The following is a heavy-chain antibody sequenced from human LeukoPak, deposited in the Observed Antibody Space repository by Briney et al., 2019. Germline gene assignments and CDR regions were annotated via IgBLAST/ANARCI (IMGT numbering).Heavy chain of an antibody. CDR1: GFTFSSYA. J-gene: IGHJ3*02. CDR3: AISWGYCSGGSCYPGPPGAFDI. D-gene: IGHD2-15*01. CDR2: ISGSGGST. V-gene: IGHV3-23*01. Sequence: GGSLRLSCAASGFTFSSYAMSWVRQAPGKGLEWVSAISGSGGSTYYADSVKGRFTISRDNSKNTLYLQMNSLRAEDTAVYYCAISWGYCSGGSCYPGPPGAFDIWGQGTMVTVSS.